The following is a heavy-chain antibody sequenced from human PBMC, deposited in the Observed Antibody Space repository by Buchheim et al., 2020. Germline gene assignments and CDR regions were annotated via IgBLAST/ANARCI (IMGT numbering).Heavy chain of an antibody. CDR1: GFTFSSYA. D-gene: IGHD2-2*01. J-gene: IGHJ6*02. CDR3: AKDSLDCSSTSCLYYYYYYGMDV. CDR2: ISGSGGST. Sequence: EVQLLESGGGLVQPGGSLRLSCAASGFTFSSYAMSWVRQAPGKGREWVSAISGSGGSTYYADSVKGRFTISRDNSKNTLYLQMNSLRAEDTAVYYCAKDSLDCSSTSCLYYYYYYGMDVWGQGTT. V-gene: IGHV3-23*01.